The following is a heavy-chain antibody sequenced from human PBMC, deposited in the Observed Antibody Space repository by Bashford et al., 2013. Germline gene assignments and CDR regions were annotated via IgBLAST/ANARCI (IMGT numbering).Heavy chain of an antibody. J-gene: IGHJ4*02. CDR1: GYTFTDYY. D-gene: IGHD4-17*01. CDR3: ARHVPILTTHVAFFDS. Sequence: VASVKVSCKASGYTFTDYYVHWVRQAPGQGPEYMGCINPNNGGTVYQPTFQGRVTISVDTSNNRFSLNLRSVAATDTAVYYCARHVPILTTHVAFFDSWGQGTLVTVSS. CDR2: INPNNGGT. V-gene: IGHV1-2*02.